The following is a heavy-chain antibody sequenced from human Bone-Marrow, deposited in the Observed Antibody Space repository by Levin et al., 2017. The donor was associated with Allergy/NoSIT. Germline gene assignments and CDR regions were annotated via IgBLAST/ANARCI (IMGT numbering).Heavy chain of an antibody. J-gene: IGHJ4*02. D-gene: IGHD5-12*01. CDR2: LSSTSSYT. Sequence: GGSLRLSCAASGFIFSDFYMTWIRQAPGKGLEWVAHLSSTSSYTSYADSVKGRFTISRDNAKSYLYLQLSSLRAEDTAVYYCARGRVATPLPFDVWGQGTLVTVSS. CDR1: GFIFSDFY. CDR3: ARGRVATPLPFDV. V-gene: IGHV3-11*05.